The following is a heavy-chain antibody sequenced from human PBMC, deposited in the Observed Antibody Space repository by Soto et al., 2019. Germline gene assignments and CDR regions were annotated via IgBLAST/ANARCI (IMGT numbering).Heavy chain of an antibody. J-gene: IGHJ4*02. CDR1: GYTFTSYD. D-gene: IGHD1-1*01. V-gene: IGHV1-8*01. CDR3: SRRNERASDF. CDR2: MNPTSGST. Sequence: GASVKVSCKASGYTFTSYDINWVRQATGQGLEWMGWMNPTSGSTGYAQKFQGRVTMTRDTSISTAYLELNSLRSENTAVYYCSRRNERASDFWGQGTMVTGS.